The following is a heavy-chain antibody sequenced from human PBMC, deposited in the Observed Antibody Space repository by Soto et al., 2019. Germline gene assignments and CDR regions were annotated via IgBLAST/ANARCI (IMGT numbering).Heavy chain of an antibody. CDR3: ANKFSEWLPQGAFDI. CDR1: GFTFGSYA. V-gene: IGHV3-23*01. J-gene: IGHJ3*02. D-gene: IGHD6-19*01. Sequence: PGGSLRLSCAASGFTFGSYAMSWVRQAPGKGLEWVSAISGSGGSTYYADSVKGRFTISRDNSKNTLYLQMNSLRAEDTAVYYCANKFSEWLPQGAFDIWGQGTMVTVSS. CDR2: ISGSGGST.